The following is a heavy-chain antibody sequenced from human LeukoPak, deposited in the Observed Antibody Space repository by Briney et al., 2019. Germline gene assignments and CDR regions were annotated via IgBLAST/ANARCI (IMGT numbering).Heavy chain of an antibody. V-gene: IGHV4-38-2*02. Sequence: SETLSLTCIVSGGSLRCYYWRWLRPPPAKGLAWVGSIYHCGWSYYIPSLKSGVTIPVDTSKNQFSLKLSSVTAADTDVYYCAAGGGHRTTDSSGYYNSPDYWGQGTLLTVSS. D-gene: IGHD3-22*01. CDR3: AAGGGHRTTDSSGYYNSPDY. CDR1: GGSLRCYY. J-gene: IGHJ4*02. CDR2: IYHCGWS.